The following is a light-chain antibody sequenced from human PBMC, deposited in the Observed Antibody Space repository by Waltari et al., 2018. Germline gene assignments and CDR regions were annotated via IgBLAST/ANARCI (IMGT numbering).Light chain of an antibody. V-gene: IGLV1-44*01. CDR3: AAWDGRLDAWV. Sequence: QSVLTQPPSASGTPGQRVPISCSGSSPNIGPNPVNWYQHLPGTAPKLLIYNNNQGPSGVPDRFSGSKSGTSASLAISGLQSEDEADYYCAAWDGRLDAWVFGGGTKLTVL. CDR2: NNN. J-gene: IGLJ3*02. CDR1: SPNIGPNP.